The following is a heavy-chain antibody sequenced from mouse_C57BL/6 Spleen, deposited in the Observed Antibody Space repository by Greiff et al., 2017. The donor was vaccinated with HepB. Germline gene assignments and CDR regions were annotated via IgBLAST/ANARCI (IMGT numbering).Heavy chain of an antibody. J-gene: IGHJ2*01. D-gene: IGHD1-1*01. CDR2: IYPRSGNT. Sequence: QVQLKQSGAELARPGASVKLSCKASGYTFTSYGISWVKQRTGQGLEWIGEIYPRSGNTYYNEKFKGKATLTADKSSSTAYMELRSLTSEDSAVYFCARGINYYGSSSYFDYWGQGTTLTVSS. CDR3: ARGINYYGSSSYFDY. V-gene: IGHV1-81*01. CDR1: GYTFTSYG.